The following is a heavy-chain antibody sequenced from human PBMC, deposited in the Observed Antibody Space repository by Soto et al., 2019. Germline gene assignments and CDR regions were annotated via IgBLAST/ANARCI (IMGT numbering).Heavy chain of an antibody. Sequence: VRQPPGKGLEWIGEIYHSGSTNYNPSLKGRVTISVDKSKNQFSLKLSSVTAADTAVYYCARVVYDILTGYQVYGMDVWGQGTTVTVSS. V-gene: IGHV4-4*02. CDR3: ARVVYDILTGYQVYGMDV. D-gene: IGHD3-9*01. CDR2: IYHSGST. J-gene: IGHJ6*02.